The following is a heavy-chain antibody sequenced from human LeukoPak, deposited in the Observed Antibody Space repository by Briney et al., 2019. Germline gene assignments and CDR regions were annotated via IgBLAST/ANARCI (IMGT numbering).Heavy chain of an antibody. CDR3: AKDGTIAAAGTRWFDP. CDR2: FDPEDGET. Sequence: ASVKVSCKVSGYTLTELSMHWVRQAPGKGLEWMGGFDPEDGETIYAQKFQGRVTMTEDTSTDTAYMELSSLRSEDTAVYYCAKDGTIAAAGTRWFDPWGQGTLVTVSS. CDR1: GYTLTELS. J-gene: IGHJ5*02. V-gene: IGHV1-24*01. D-gene: IGHD6-13*01.